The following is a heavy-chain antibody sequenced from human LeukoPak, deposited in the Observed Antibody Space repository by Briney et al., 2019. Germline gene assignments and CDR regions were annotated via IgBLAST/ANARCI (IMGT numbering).Heavy chain of an antibody. J-gene: IGHJ6*03. D-gene: IGHD1-26*01. CDR1: GYTFTGYY. Sequence: ASVKVSCKASGYTFTGYYMHWVRQAPGQGLEWMGWINPNSGGTNYAQKFQGRVTMTRDTSISTAYMELSRLRSDDTAVYYCARDFRATKYDYYYYYMDVWGKGTTVTVSS. V-gene: IGHV1-2*02. CDR3: ARDFRATKYDYYYYYMDV. CDR2: INPNSGGT.